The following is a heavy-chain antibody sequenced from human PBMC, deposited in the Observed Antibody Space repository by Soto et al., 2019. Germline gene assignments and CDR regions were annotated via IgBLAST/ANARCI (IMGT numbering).Heavy chain of an antibody. CDR3: VRVGSGASYGPFDI. J-gene: IGHJ3*02. V-gene: IGHV1-18*01. CDR2: IGTHNGNT. D-gene: IGHD2-15*01. Sequence: GASVKVSCKASGYTFTSYGLSWVRQAPGQGLKWMGWIGTHNGNTNYAQKLQDRVTMATDTSTTTAYLDLRSLRSDDTAVYYCVRVGSGASYGPFDIWGQGTVVTVSS. CDR1: GYTFTSYG.